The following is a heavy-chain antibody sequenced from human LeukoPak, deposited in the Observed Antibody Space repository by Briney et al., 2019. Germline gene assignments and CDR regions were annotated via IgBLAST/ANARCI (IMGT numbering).Heavy chain of an antibody. J-gene: IGHJ4*02. CDR1: GYTFTTYY. CDR2: VTPSGGSR. V-gene: IGHV1-46*01. CDR3: ARDYYGSGAIDY. D-gene: IGHD3-10*01. Sequence: GASVKVSCKASGYTFTTYYMHWVRQAPGQGLEWMGLVTPSGGSRSNAQKFQGRVTMTRDTSTSTVYMELSSLRSEDTAVYYCARDYYGSGAIDYWGQGTLVTVSS.